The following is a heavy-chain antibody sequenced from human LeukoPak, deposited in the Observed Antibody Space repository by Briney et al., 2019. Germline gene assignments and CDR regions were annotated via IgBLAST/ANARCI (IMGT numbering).Heavy chain of an antibody. Sequence: GGSLRLSCAASGFTFSSYGMHWVRQAPGKGLEWVAFIRYDGSNKYYADSVKGRFTISRDNSKNTLYLQMNSLRAEDTAVYYCARAGVHKWLAFDYWGQGTLVTVSS. CDR1: GFTFSSYG. CDR2: IRYDGSNK. CDR3: ARAGVHKWLAFDY. J-gene: IGHJ4*02. D-gene: IGHD6-19*01. V-gene: IGHV3-30*02.